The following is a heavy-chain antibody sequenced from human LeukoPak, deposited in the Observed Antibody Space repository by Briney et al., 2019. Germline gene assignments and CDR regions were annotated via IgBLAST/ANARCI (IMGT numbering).Heavy chain of an antibody. J-gene: IGHJ4*02. CDR3: AGDVPHKLFDY. CDR1: GYTFGDYW. V-gene: IGHV1-2*02. CDR2: IDLNTGDT. Sequence: ASVKVSCKASGYTFGDYWIHWVRQAPGQGLEWMGKIDLNTGDTTSAQQFQGRVTMTRDTSITTIYLDLSGLGSDDTAVYYCAGDVPHKLFDYWGQGTLVIVSS.